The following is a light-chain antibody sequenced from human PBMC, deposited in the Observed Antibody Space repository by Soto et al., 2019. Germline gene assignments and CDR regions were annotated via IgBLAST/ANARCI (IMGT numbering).Light chain of an antibody. J-gene: IGKJ1*01. V-gene: IGKV3-11*01. CDR1: QSVSSY. Sequence: EIVLSQSPATLSLARGERATLSCRASQSVSSYLAWYQQKPGQAPRLLIYDASNRATGIPARFSGSGSGTDFTLTISSLEPEDFAAYYCQQRSNWPRTFGQGTKVDI. CDR3: QQRSNWPRT. CDR2: DAS.